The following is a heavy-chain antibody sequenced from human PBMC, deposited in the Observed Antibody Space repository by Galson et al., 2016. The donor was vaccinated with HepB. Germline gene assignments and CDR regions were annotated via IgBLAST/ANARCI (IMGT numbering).Heavy chain of an antibody. CDR1: GITFRSYT. J-gene: IGHJ4*02. CDR3: ASRHSGWYYFDY. V-gene: IGHV3-21*01. D-gene: IGHD6-19*01. CDR2: ISGGSSCI. Sequence: SLRLSCAVSGITFRSYTMSWVRQAPGKGLEWVSSISGGSSCIYYADSVKGRFTISRDNAKDSLYLQMNSLRAEDTAVYYCASRHSGWYYFDYWGQGTLVTVSS.